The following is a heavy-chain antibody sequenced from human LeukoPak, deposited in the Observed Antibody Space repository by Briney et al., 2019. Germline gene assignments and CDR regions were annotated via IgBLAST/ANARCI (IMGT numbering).Heavy chain of an antibody. CDR1: GGSITGSSYY. CDR2: VYYSGST. D-gene: IGHD3-9*01. CDR3: TRGSYDVLTGRSTLGEY. Sequence: SETLSLTCTISGGSITGSSYYWGWIRQSPGKGLEWIGNVYYSGSTYYNSSLKSRVTISIDTSKNHFSLRLTSVTASDTAVYFCTRGSYDVLTGRSTLGEYWGQGTLVAVPS. J-gene: IGHJ4*02. V-gene: IGHV4-39*02.